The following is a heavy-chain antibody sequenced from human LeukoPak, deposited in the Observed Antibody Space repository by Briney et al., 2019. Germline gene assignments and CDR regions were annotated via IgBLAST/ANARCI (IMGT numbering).Heavy chain of an antibody. Sequence: GGSLRLSCAASGFTVSSNYMSWVRQAPGKGLEWVSVIYSGGSTYYAGSVKGRFTISRDNSKNTLYLQMNSLRAKDTAVYYCAREGSVYYYYGMDVWGQGTTVTVSS. V-gene: IGHV3-66*01. J-gene: IGHJ6*02. CDR3: AREGSVYYYYGMDV. CDR2: IYSGGST. CDR1: GFTVSSNY.